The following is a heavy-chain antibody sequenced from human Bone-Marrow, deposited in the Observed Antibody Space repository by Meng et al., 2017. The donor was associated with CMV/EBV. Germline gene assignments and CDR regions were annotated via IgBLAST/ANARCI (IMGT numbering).Heavy chain of an antibody. CDR3: ARCPQYYSGSGSYFDP. Sequence: GSLRLSCAVYGGSFSGYYWSWIRQPPGKGLEWIAEINDSGRTNYKSSLRSRVTISVDTSNSHVSLKVKSVTAADTAVYYCARCPQYYSGSGSYFDPWGPGSLVTLSS. D-gene: IGHD3-10*01. CDR1: GGSFSGYY. V-gene: IGHV4-34*01. CDR2: INDSGRT. J-gene: IGHJ5*02.